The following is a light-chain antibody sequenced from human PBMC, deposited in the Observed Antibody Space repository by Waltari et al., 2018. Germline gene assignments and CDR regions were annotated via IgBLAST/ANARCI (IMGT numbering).Light chain of an antibody. J-gene: IGKJ3*01. CDR2: AAS. CDR3: QQSYSTPFT. Sequence: DIQMTQSPSSLAASVGDRVTITCRASQSISTYVNWYQQKPGKVPKVLIYAASSLHSGVPSRFSGSGSGTDFTLTISSLQPEDFATYYCQQSYSTPFTFGPGTIVDIK. CDR1: QSISTY. V-gene: IGKV1-39*01.